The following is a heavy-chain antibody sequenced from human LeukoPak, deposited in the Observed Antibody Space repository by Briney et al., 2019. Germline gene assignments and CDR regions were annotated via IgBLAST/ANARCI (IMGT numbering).Heavy chain of an antibody. D-gene: IGHD1-1*01. CDR3: ASRMEDYFYYYYMDV. Sequence: PSETLSLTCSVSGGSISSSDYYWGWIRQPPGKGLEWIGSISYSGSTYYNPSLKSRVTISLHTSKKQFSLKLNSVTAADTAVYYCASRMEDYFYYYYMDVWGKGTMVTVSS. V-gene: IGHV4-39*07. CDR1: GGSISSSDYY. J-gene: IGHJ6*03. CDR2: ISYSGST.